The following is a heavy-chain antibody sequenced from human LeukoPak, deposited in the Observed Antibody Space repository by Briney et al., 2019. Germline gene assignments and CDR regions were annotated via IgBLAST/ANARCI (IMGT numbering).Heavy chain of an antibody. J-gene: IGHJ4*02. CDR3: ARHRLFDTIGYYYDFDY. V-gene: IGHV4-61*02. Sequence: PSETLSLTCTVSGGSISSGSFYWSWIRQTAGKGLEWIGRIYPSGDSQYSPSFRSRATISLDTRNQFSLKLSSVTAADTAVYYCARHRLFDTIGYYYDFDYWGQGTLVTVSS. CDR1: GGSISSGSFY. D-gene: IGHD3-22*01. CDR2: IYPSGDS.